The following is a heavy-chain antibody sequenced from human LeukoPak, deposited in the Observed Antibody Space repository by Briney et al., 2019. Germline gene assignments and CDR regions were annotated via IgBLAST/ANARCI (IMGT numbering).Heavy chain of an antibody. CDR1: GGSISSYY. CDR3: ASTGTMVRGVIRDY. D-gene: IGHD3-10*01. CDR2: IYYSGST. V-gene: IGHV4-59*01. Sequence: SETLSLTCTVSGGSISSYYCSWIRQPPGKGLEWIGYIYYSGSTNYNPSLKSRVTISVDTSKNQFSLKLSSVTAADTAVYYCASTGTMVRGVIRDYWGQGTLVTVSS. J-gene: IGHJ4*02.